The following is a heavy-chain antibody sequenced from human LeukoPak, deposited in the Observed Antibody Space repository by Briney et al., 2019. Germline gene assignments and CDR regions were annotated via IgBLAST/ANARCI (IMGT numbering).Heavy chain of an antibody. Sequence: SETLSLTCTVSSYSISSGYYWGWIRQPPGKGLEYIGSIYPTGSTYYSPSLKSRVTISVDTSKNQFSVNLSSVTAADTAVYYCARAYCSSATCLRYYFDYWGQGTLVTVSS. D-gene: IGHD2-2*01. J-gene: IGHJ4*02. CDR2: IYPTGST. CDR3: ARAYCSSATCLRYYFDY. CDR1: SYSISSGYY. V-gene: IGHV4-38-2*02.